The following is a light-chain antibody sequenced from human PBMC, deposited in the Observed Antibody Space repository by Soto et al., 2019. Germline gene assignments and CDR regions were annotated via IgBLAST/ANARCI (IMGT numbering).Light chain of an antibody. CDR2: GAS. CDR3: QEYGSSLFT. V-gene: IGKV3-20*01. CDR1: QSVSSSY. J-gene: IGKJ3*01. Sequence: EIVLTQSPATLSSSPGERATLSCRASQSVSSSYLAWYQQKPGQAPRLLSYGASSRGTGIPDRFSGSGSGTDFTLTISRLEPEDFAEYYCQEYGSSLFTFGGGTKVDIK.